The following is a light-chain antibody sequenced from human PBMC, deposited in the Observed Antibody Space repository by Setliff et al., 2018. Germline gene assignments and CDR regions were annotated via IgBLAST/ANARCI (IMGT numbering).Light chain of an antibody. CDR1: SSNIGAGYE. CDR2: GNI. CDR3: QSYDNSLRYV. J-gene: IGLJ1*01. V-gene: IGLV1-40*01. Sequence: QSALTQPPSVSGAPGQRVTISCTGSSSNIGAGYEVHWYQHLPGAAPKLLIYGNIXXXLGVPXXXXXXXXXXXASLAXTGLQAEDEADYYCQSYDNSLRYVFGSGTKGTVL.